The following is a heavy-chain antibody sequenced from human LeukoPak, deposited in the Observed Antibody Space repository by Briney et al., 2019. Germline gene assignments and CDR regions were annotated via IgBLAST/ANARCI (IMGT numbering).Heavy chain of an antibody. D-gene: IGHD5-24*01. CDR2: IYPGDSDT. V-gene: IGHV5-51*01. J-gene: IGHJ4*02. CDR1: GYIFTSYW. Sequence: GESLQISCQGSGYIFTSYWIGWVRQLPGKGLEWMGIIYPGDSDTRYSPSFQGQVTISADKSISTAYLQWSSLKASDTAMYYCARHSRDGYTTVDYWGQGTLVTVSS. CDR3: ARHSRDGYTTVDY.